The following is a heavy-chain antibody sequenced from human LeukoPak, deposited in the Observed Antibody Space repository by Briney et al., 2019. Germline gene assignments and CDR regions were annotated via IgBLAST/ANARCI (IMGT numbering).Heavy chain of an antibody. CDR2: IWYDGSNK. D-gene: IGHD3-22*01. Sequence: GRSLRLSCAASGFTFSSYGMHWVRQAPGKGLEWVAVIWYDGSNKYYADSVKGRFTISRDNSKNTVSLQMSSLTEADTAVYYCAKTRGDYYDTSSYLDSWGQGTLVTVSS. J-gene: IGHJ5*02. CDR3: AKTRGDYYDTSSYLDS. CDR1: GFTFSSYG. V-gene: IGHV3-33*06.